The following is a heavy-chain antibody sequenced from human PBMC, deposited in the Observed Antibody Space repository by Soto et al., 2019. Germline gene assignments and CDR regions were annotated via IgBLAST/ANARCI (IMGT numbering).Heavy chain of an antibody. CDR1: GFTFSSYG. Sequence: GGSLRLSCAASGFTFSSYGMHWVRQAPGKGLEWVAVISYDGSNKYYADSVKGRFTISRDNSKNTLYLQMNSLRAEDTAVYYCAKDELNCSSTSCHIYYYYMDVWGKGTTVTVSS. J-gene: IGHJ6*03. D-gene: IGHD2-2*01. V-gene: IGHV3-30*18. CDR2: ISYDGSNK. CDR3: AKDELNCSSTSCHIYYYYMDV.